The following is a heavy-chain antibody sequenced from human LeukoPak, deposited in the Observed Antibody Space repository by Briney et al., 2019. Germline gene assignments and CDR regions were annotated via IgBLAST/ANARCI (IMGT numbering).Heavy chain of an antibody. J-gene: IGHJ5*02. Sequence: LRLSCAASGFTSSSYDMHWVRQAPGKGLEWIGEINHSGSTNYNPSLKSQVTISVDTSKNQFSLKLSSVTAADTAVYYCARVGDSKVWFDPWGQGTLVTVSS. V-gene: IGHV4-34*01. CDR3: ARVGDSKVWFDP. CDR2: INHSGST. D-gene: IGHD4-11*01. CDR1: GFTSSSYD.